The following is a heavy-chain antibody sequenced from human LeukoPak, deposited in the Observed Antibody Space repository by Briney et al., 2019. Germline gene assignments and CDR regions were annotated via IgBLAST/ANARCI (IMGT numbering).Heavy chain of an antibody. CDR3: GIVAASVTYFDY. D-gene: IGHD2-21*02. CDR1: RFTFSRFA. V-gene: IGHV3-30-3*01. Sequence: GRSLRLSCAASRFTFSRFAMHWVRQAPGKGLECVAVISLDGGHIYYSDSLKGRFTISRDNSENTLYLQMNSLRPEDTAVYYCGIVAASVTYFDYWGQGTLVTVSS. CDR2: ISLDGGHI. J-gene: IGHJ4*02.